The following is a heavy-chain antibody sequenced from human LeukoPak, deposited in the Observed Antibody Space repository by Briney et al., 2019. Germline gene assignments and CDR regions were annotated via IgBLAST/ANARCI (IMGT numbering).Heavy chain of an antibody. CDR2: IWYDGSNK. CDR3: AKDGYNLSYFDY. J-gene: IGHJ4*02. V-gene: IGHV3-33*03. Sequence: GRSLRLSCAASGFTFSSCGMHWVRQAPGKGLEWVAVIWYDGSNKYYADSVKGRFTISRAKNTLYLQMNSLRAEDTAVYYCAKDGYNLSYFDYWGQGTLVTVSS. CDR1: GFTFSSCG. D-gene: IGHD5-24*01.